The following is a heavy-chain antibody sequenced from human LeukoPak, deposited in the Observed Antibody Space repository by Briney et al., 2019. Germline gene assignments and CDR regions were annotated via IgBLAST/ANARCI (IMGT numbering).Heavy chain of an antibody. V-gene: IGHV3-66*01. CDR2: IYSGGST. J-gene: IGHJ4*02. CDR3: ARDMGSGWVDY. CDR1: GFTVSSNY. Sequence: PGGSLRLSCAAPGFTVSSNYMSWVRQAPGKGLEWVSVIYSGGSTYYADSVKGRFTISRDNSKNTLYLQMNSLRAEDTAVYYCARDMGSGWVDYWGQGTLVTVSS. D-gene: IGHD6-19*01.